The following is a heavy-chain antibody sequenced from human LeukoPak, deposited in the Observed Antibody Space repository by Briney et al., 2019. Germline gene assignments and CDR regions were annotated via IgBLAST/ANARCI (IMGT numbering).Heavy chain of an antibody. J-gene: IGHJ4*02. CDR3: ATTILPLDSSGPTFDY. V-gene: IGHV1-69*05. CDR1: GGTFSSYA. CDR2: IIPIFGTA. D-gene: IGHD6-19*01. Sequence: SVKVSCKASGGTFSSYAISWVRQAPGQGLEWMGGIIPIFGTANYAQKFQGRVTITTDESTSTAYMELSSLRSEDTAVYYCATTILPLDSSGPTFDYWGQGTLVTVSS.